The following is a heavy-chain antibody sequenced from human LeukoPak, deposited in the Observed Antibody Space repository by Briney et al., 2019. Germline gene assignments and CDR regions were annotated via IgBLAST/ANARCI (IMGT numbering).Heavy chain of an antibody. V-gene: IGHV3-53*01. Sequence: GGSLRLSCAASGFTFSNYMSWVRQAPGKGLEWVSNIYSGGSTYYADSVKGRFTISRDNSKNTVYLQMNSLRAGDTAVYFCARVRLDRSERNLDAFENWGQGTMVTVSS. J-gene: IGHJ3*02. CDR3: ARVRLDRSERNLDAFEN. D-gene: IGHD1-14*01. CDR1: GFTFSNY. CDR2: IYSGGST.